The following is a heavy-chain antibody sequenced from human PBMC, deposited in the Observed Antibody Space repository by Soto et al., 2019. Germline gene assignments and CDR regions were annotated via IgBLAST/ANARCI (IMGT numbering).Heavy chain of an antibody. D-gene: IGHD2-2*01. CDR1: GGTFNSHT. Sequence: QVQLVQSGAEVKKPGSSVKVSCRAPGGTFNSHTITWVRQAPGQGLEWMGGIMPMFGVTNYARKFQGRLTMTANASTTPAYMEVSGLTSEDTAVYYCAGEGVTSSMSLTWMGDHYYGLDVWGQGTTVIVSS. CDR2: IMPMFGVT. CDR3: AGEGVTSSMSLTWMGDHYYGLDV. J-gene: IGHJ6*02. V-gene: IGHV1-69*12.